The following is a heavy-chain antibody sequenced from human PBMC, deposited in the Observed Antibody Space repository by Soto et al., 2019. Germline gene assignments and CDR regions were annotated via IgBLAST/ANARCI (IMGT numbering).Heavy chain of an antibody. V-gene: IGHV3-23*01. CDR2: ISVTGGRT. CDR3: AKAGGYMYEGFDI. J-gene: IGHJ3*02. D-gene: IGHD6-13*01. CDR1: GFTFSSYT. Sequence: GGSLRLSCAASGFTFSSYTMTWVIQAPGKGLEWVSGISVTGGRTYYADSAKGRFTISRDDSKNTLSLEINSLRGDDTAVYYCAKAGGYMYEGFDIWGQGTMVTVS.